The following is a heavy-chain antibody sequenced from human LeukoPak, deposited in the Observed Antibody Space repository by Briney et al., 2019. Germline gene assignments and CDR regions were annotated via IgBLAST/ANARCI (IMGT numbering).Heavy chain of an antibody. CDR2: IKQDGSET. J-gene: IGHJ5*02. V-gene: IGHV3-7*01. CDR1: GFTFSSYW. D-gene: IGHD2-2*01. Sequence: GGSLRLSCAASGFTFSSYWMSWVRQAPGKGLEWVANIKQDGSETYYVDSVKGRFTISRDNSKNTLYLQMNSLRAEDTAVYYCAKDVIPAAIGWYNWFDPWGQGTLVTVSS. CDR3: AKDVIPAAIGWYNWFDP.